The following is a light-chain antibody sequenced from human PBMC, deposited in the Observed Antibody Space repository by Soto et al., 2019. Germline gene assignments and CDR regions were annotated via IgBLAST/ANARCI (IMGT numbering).Light chain of an antibody. CDR1: SGHSSYV. V-gene: IGLV4-69*01. CDR2: LNSDGSH. J-gene: IGLJ2*01. CDR3: QTWGTGILV. Sequence: QLVLTQSPSASASLGASVKLTCTLSSGHSSYVIAWHQQQPEKGPRFLMKLNSDGSHTKGDGIPDRFLGSSSGAERYLTISSLQSEDEADYYCQTWGTGILVFGGGTKLTVL.